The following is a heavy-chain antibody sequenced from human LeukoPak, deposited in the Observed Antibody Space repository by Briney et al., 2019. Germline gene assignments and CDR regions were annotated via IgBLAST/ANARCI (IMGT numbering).Heavy chain of an antibody. D-gene: IGHD3-10*01. Sequence: SETLSLTCTVSDGSIRSSSYYWAWIRQPPGKGLEWIGNIYYNGDTYYNPSLKSRVTISVDTSKNQFSVKLTSVTAADTAVFYWARRSRVRGVFQVFDMWVQGTMVTVFS. CDR3: ARRSRVRGVFQVFDM. V-gene: IGHV4-39*01. CDR1: DGSIRSSSYY. CDR2: IYYNGDT. J-gene: IGHJ3*02.